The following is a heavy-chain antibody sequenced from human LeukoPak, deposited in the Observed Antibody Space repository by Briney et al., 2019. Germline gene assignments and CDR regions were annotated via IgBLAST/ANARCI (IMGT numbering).Heavy chain of an antibody. Sequence: ASVKVSCKASGYTFTSYGISWVRQAPGQGLEWMGWISAYNGNTNYAQKLQGRVTMTTDTSTSTAYMELRSLRSDDTAVYYCARGPLGDFWSGLYYFDYWGQGTLVTVSS. V-gene: IGHV1-18*01. J-gene: IGHJ4*02. CDR2: ISAYNGNT. CDR1: GYTFTSYG. D-gene: IGHD3-3*01. CDR3: ARGPLGDFWSGLYYFDY.